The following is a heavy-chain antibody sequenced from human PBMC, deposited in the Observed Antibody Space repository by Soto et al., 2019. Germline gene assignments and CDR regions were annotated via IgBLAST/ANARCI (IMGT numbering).Heavy chain of an antibody. J-gene: IGHJ5*02. CDR1: GGSISSSSFH. CDR3: ARRERSAGTDWWFDP. CDR2: IYYSGST. V-gene: IGHV4-39*01. D-gene: IGHD6-13*01. Sequence: QLQLQESGPGLVKPSETLSLTCTVSGGSISSSSFHWGWIRQPPGKGLEWIGSIYYSGSTYYSPSLKSRVTISVDTSKNQFALKLSSVTAADTAVYYCARRERSAGTDWWFDPWGQGTLVTVSS.